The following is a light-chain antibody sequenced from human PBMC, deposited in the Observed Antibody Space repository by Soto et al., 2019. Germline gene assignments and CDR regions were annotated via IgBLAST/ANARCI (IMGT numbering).Light chain of an antibody. CDR3: QQRSNWPPT. J-gene: IGKJ4*01. Sequence: EVVLTQSPATLSLSPGERATLSCRASQSVGSYLAWYQHKPGQPPRLLIYDASNRATGIPARFSGSGSGTDYPLTISSLEPEDFAVYYCQQRSNWPPTFGGGTKVEIK. CDR2: DAS. V-gene: IGKV3-11*01. CDR1: QSVGSY.